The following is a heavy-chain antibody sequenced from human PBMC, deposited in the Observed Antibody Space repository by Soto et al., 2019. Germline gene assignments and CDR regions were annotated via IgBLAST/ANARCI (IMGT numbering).Heavy chain of an antibody. D-gene: IGHD3-16*02. CDR1: GGTFSSYT. CDR2: IIPILGIA. CDR3: ARAAGYDYIWGSYRYTGFDY. J-gene: IGHJ4*02. Sequence: QVQLVQSGAEVKKPGSSVKVSCKASGGTFSSYTISWVRQAPGQGLEWMGRIIPILGIANYAQKFQGRVTITADKSTSTAYRELSSLRAEDTAVYYCARAAGYDYIWGSYRYTGFDYWGQGTLVTVSS. V-gene: IGHV1-69*02.